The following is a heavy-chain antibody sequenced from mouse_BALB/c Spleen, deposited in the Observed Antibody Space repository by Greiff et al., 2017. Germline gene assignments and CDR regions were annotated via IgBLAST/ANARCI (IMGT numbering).Heavy chain of an antibody. V-gene: IGHV5-4*02. J-gene: IGHJ3*01. CDR2: ISDGGSYT. CDR1: GFTFSDYY. CDR3: AGVRGYEVRAGFAY. Sequence: EVKLVEPGGGLVKPGGSLKLSCAASGFTFSDYYMYWVRQTPEKRLEWVATISDGGSYTYYPDSVKGRFTISRDNAKNNLYLQMSSLKSEDTAMYYCAGVRGYEVRAGFAYWGQGTLVTVSA. D-gene: IGHD2-14*01.